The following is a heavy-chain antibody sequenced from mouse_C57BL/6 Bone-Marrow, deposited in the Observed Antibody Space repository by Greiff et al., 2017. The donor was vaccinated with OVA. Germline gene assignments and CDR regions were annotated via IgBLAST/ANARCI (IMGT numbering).Heavy chain of an antibody. V-gene: IGHV5-9*01. J-gene: IGHJ2*01. D-gene: IGHD6-1*01. CDR1: GFTFSSYS. CDR3: ARTSPFDD. Sequence: EVKLVESGGGLVKPGGSLKLSCAASGFTFSSYSMSWVRQTPGQRLEWVANISGGGGNTYYPESVKGRFTISRDNAKNTLYMQMSSLRSEDTALYDCARTSPFDDWGQGTTLTVSS. CDR2: ISGGGGNT.